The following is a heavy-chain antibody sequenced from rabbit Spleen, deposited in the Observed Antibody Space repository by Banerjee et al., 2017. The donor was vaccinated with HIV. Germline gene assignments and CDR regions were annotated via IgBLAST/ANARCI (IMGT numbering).Heavy chain of an antibody. J-gene: IGHJ6*01. Sequence: QEQLVESGGGLVQPEGSLTLTCTASGFSFSGSYWMCWVRQAPGKGPEWIACIYIGSSIVTYYASWAKGRFTISKTSSTTVTLQMTSLTAADTATYFCARDPSSDGRSAYGVYGMDLWGQGTLVTVS. CDR3: ARDPSSDGRSAYGVYGMDL. D-gene: IGHD5-1*01. CDR1: GFSFSGSYW. CDR2: IYIGSSIVT. V-gene: IGHV1S45*01.